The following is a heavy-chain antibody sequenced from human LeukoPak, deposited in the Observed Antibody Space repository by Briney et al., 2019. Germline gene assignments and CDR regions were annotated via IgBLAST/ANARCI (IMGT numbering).Heavy chain of an antibody. CDR1: GFTFSSYA. CDR3: AKDVGYGTAEYFQH. V-gene: IGHV3-23*01. D-gene: IGHD5-18*01. Sequence: GGSLRLSCAASGFTFSSYAVSWVRQAPGKGLEWVSAISGSGGSTYYADSVKGRFTISRDNSKNTLYLQMNSLRAEDTAVYYCAKDVGYGTAEYFQHWGQGTLVTVSS. CDR2: ISGSGGST. J-gene: IGHJ1*01.